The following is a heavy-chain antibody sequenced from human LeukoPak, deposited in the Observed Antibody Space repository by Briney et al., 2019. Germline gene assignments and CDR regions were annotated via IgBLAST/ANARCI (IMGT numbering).Heavy chain of an antibody. D-gene: IGHD3-10*01. CDR3: ARGLGYGSGSYYLGFDM. V-gene: IGHV4-39*01. Sequence: PSETLSLTCTVFGGSISTSSSYWGWIRHRPGKGLEWLGSIYYSGSTYYNPSLKSRVTISVDTSRNQFSLKLSSVSAADTAVYYCARGLGYGSGSYYLGFDMWGQGTMVTVSS. CDR2: IYYSGST. CDR1: GGSISTSSSY. J-gene: IGHJ3*02.